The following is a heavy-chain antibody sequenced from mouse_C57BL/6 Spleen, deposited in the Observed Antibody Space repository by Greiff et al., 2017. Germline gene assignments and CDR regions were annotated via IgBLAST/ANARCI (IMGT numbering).Heavy chain of an antibody. V-gene: IGHV5-4*03. Sequence: EVKLVESGGGLVKPGGSLKLSCAASGFTFSSYAMSWVRQTPEKRLEWVATISDGGSYTYYPDNVKGRFTISRDNAKNNLYLQMSHLKSEDTAMYYCARANWDHYYAMDYWGQGTSVTVSS. D-gene: IGHD4-1*01. J-gene: IGHJ4*01. CDR2: ISDGGSYT. CDR3: ARANWDHYYAMDY. CDR1: GFTFSSYA.